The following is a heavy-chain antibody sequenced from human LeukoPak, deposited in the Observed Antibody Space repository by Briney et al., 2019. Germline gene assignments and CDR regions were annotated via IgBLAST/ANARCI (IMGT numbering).Heavy chain of an antibody. J-gene: IGHJ4*02. CDR1: EFSFSDFW. CDR2: INQGGSET. CDR3: TKGRSNHY. D-gene: IGHD4-11*01. Sequence: GGSLRLSCAASEFSFSDFWMGRVRQAPGKGLEWVANINQGGSETYYVDSVKGRFTISRDNAKKSLFLQMNSLRAEDTAVYYCTKGRSNHYWGQGTLVTVST. V-gene: IGHV3-7*01.